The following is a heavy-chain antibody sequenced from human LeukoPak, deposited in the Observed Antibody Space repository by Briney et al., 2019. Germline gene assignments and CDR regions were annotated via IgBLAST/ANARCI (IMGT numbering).Heavy chain of an antibody. Sequence: SETLSLTCTVSGGSISSSSYYWGWIRQPPGKGLEWIGSIYYSGSTYYNASLTSRVTISVDTSKNQFSLKLSSVTAADTAVYYCARVDGGDYDILTAHFDYWGQGTLVTVSS. CDR3: ARVDGGDYDILTAHFDY. D-gene: IGHD3-9*01. CDR2: IYYSGST. J-gene: IGHJ4*02. CDR1: GGSISSSSYY. V-gene: IGHV4-39*07.